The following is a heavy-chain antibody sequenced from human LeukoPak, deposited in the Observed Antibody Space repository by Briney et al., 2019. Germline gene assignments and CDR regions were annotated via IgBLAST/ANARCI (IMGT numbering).Heavy chain of an antibody. CDR2: INPNSGGT. D-gene: IGHD4/OR15-4a*01. CDR3: ARGGLNMARWYYYMDV. V-gene: IGHV1-2*02. Sequence: ASVKVSCKASGYTFTGYYMHWVRQAPGQGLEWMGWINPNSGGTNYAQKFQGRVTMTRDTSISTAYMELSRLRSDDTAVYYCARGGLNMARWYYYMDVWGKGTTVTISS. J-gene: IGHJ6*03. CDR1: GYTFTGYY.